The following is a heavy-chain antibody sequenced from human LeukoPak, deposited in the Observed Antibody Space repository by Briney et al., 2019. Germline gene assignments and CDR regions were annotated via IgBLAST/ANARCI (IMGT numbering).Heavy chain of an antibody. J-gene: IGHJ4*02. D-gene: IGHD3-3*01. V-gene: IGHV3-53*01. CDR3: ARDGRTIFGVVNY. CDR1: GFTVSSSY. Sequence: GGSLRLSCAASGFTVSSSYMSWVRQAPGKGLEWVSVIHSDGRTYYADSVKGRFTISRDNAKNSLYLQMNSLRAEDTAVYYCARDGRTIFGVVNYWGQGTLVTVSS. CDR2: IHSDGRT.